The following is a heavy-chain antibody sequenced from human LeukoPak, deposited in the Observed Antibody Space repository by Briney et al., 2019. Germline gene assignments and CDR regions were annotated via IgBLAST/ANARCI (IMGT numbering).Heavy chain of an antibody. CDR2: INPNSGGT. J-gene: IGHJ4*02. CDR1: GYTFTSYG. CDR3: ARDLYGGTSATFDY. D-gene: IGHD4-23*01. V-gene: IGHV1-2*02. Sequence: VASVKVSCKASGYTFTSYGISWVRQAPGQGLEWMGWINPNSGGTYYAQKFQGRVTMTSDTSISSAYMELSRLRSDDRAVYYCARDLYGGTSATFDYWGQGTLVTVSS.